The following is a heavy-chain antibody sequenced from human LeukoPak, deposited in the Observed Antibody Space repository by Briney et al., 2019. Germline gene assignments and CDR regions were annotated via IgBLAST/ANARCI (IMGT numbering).Heavy chain of an antibody. J-gene: IGHJ4*02. V-gene: IGHV3-7*05. CDR2: IKRDGSDK. Sequence: GGSLRLSCAASGFTFGTYWMAWVRQAPGKGLEWVANIKRDGSDKNYVDSVKGRFTISRDNAKNSLYLQMNTLRAEDTAVYYCARDVGGALDYWGQGTLVTVSS. D-gene: IGHD2-21*01. CDR3: ARDVGGALDY. CDR1: GFTFGTYW.